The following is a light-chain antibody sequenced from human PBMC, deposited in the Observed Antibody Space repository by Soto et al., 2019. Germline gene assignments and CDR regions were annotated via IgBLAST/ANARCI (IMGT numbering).Light chain of an antibody. CDR2: AAS. V-gene: IGKV1-6*01. CDR3: LQDYKFPWT. J-gene: IGKJ1*01. Sequence: AIQMTQSPSSLSASVGDRVTITCRASQDIRNDLGWYQQKPGKAPKILIYAASNLQSGVPPRFSGSGSGTDFSLTISSLQPEDFATYYCLQDYKFPWTFGQGTKVEIK. CDR1: QDIRND.